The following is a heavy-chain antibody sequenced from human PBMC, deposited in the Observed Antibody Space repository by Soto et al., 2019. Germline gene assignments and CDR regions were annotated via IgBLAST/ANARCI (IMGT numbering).Heavy chain of an antibody. D-gene: IGHD2-2*01. CDR2: ISSSSYI. V-gene: IGHV3-21*01. Sequence: GGSLRLSCAASGFTFSSYSMNWVRQAPGKGLEWVSSISSSSYIYYADSVKGRFTISRDNAKNSLYLQMNSLRAEDTAVYYCARDIRGGYCSSTSCFGGMDVWGQGTTVTVS. CDR3: ARDIRGGYCSSTSCFGGMDV. CDR1: GFTFSSYS. J-gene: IGHJ6*02.